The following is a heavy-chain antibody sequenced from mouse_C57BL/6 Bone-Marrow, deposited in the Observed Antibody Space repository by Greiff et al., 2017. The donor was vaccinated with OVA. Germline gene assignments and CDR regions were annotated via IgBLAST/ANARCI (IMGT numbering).Heavy chain of an antibody. Sequence: QVQLKQPGAELVKPGASVKVSCKASGYTFTSYWMHWVKQRPGQGLEWIGRIHPSDSDTNYNQKFKGKATLTVDKSSSTAYMQLSSLTSEDSAVYYCAISITTVVASYYFDYWGQGTTLTVSS. CDR2: IHPSDSDT. V-gene: IGHV1-74*01. J-gene: IGHJ2*01. CDR1: GYTFTSYW. CDR3: AISITTVVASYYFDY. D-gene: IGHD1-1*01.